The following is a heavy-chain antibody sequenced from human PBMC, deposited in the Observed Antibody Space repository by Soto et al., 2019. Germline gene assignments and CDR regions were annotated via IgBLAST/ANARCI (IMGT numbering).Heavy chain of an antibody. CDR3: ARDFPAPSGRHNYGMDV. V-gene: IGHV4-4*07. CDR2: IYTSGST. Sequence: KASETLSLTCTVSGGSISSYYWSWIRQPSGKGLEWIGRIYTSGSTNYNPSLKSRVTISVDTSKNQFSLKLSSVTAADTAVYYCARDFPAPSGRHNYGMDVWGQGTTVTVSS. CDR1: GGSISSYY. J-gene: IGHJ6*02. D-gene: IGHD2-2*01.